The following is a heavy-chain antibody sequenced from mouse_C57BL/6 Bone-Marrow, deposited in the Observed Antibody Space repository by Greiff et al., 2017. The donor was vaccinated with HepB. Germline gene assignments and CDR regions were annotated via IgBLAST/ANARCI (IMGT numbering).Heavy chain of an antibody. CDR1: GFNFKNTY. J-gene: IGHJ1*03. V-gene: IGHV14-3*01. Sequence: EVKLMESVAELVRPGASVKLSCTASGFNFKNTYMHWVKQRPEQGLEWIGRIDPANGNTKYAPKFQGKATITADTSSNTAYLQLSSLTSEDTAVYYCARMITPYWYFDVWGTGTTVTVSS. CDR3: ARMITPYWYFDV. CDR2: IDPANGNT. D-gene: IGHD2-4*01.